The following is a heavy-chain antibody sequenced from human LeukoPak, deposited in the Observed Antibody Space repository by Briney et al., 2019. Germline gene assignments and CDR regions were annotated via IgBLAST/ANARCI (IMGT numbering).Heavy chain of an antibody. V-gene: IGHV1-46*01. CDR3: AREVGVGATTGWFDP. Sequence: ASVKVSCKASGYTFTSYYMHWVRQAPGQGLEWMGIINPSGGSTSYAQKFQGRVTMTRDMSTSTVYMELSSLRSEDTAVYYCAREVGVGATTGWFDPWGQGTLVTVSS. CDR1: GYTFTSYY. CDR2: INPSGGST. J-gene: IGHJ5*02. D-gene: IGHD1-26*01.